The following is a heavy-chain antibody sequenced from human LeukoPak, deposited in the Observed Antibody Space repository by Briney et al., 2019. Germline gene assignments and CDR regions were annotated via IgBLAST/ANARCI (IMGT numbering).Heavy chain of an antibody. CDR2: IRSDGSNK. Sequence: KGLEWMAFIRSDGSNKYYADSVKGRFTISRDNSKNTLYLQMNSLRAEDTAVYYCARILDSAWGELGYSGQRTRVAVPS. J-gene: IGHJ4*02. D-gene: IGHD6-19*01. V-gene: IGHV3-30*02. CDR3: ARILDSAWGELGY.